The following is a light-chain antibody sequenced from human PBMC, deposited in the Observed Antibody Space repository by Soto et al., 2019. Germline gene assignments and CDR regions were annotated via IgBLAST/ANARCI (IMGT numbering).Light chain of an antibody. Sequence: EIVLTQSPGTLSLSPGERATLSCRASQSVSSNLAWYQQKPGQAPRLLIYGASQRATGIPARFRGSGSGTDFTLSISSLEPEDFAVYYCQQRTDRPPWTFGQGTKVDIK. CDR1: QSVSSN. V-gene: IGKV3-11*01. J-gene: IGKJ1*01. CDR3: QQRTDRPPWT. CDR2: GAS.